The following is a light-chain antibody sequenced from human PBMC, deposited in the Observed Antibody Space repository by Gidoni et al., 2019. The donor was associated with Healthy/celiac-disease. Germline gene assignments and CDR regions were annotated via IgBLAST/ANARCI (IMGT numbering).Light chain of an antibody. V-gene: IGKV4-1*01. CDR3: QQYYSTPLT. CDR2: WAS. CDR1: QSVLYSSNNKNY. J-gene: IGKJ4*01. Sequence: DIVITHSPESLAVSLGERATINCKSSQSVLYSSNNKNYLAWYQQKPGQPPKLLIYWASTRESGVPDRFSGSGSGTDFTLTISSLQAEDVAVYYCQQYYSTPLTFGGGTKVEIK.